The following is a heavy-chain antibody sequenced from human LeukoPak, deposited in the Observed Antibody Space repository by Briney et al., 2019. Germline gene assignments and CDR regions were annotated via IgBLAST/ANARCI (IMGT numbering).Heavy chain of an antibody. Sequence: ASVKVSCKASGYTFTSYAMHWVRQAPGQRLEWMGWINAGNGNTKYSQKFQGRVTITRDTSASTAYMELSSLRSEDAAVYYCARGRGRLVVVTAHDYWGQGTLVTVSS. J-gene: IGHJ4*02. CDR1: GYTFTSYA. CDR2: INAGNGNT. V-gene: IGHV1-3*01. CDR3: ARGRGRLVVVTAHDY. D-gene: IGHD2-21*02.